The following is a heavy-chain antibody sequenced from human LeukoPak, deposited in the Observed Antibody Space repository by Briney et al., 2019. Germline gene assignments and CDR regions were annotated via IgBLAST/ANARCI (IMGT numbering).Heavy chain of an antibody. CDR1: GFTFSSYA. CDR3: ARGDSYYYDSSGRNGDY. D-gene: IGHD3-22*01. Sequence: GSLRLSCAASGFTFSSYAMHWVRQAPGKGLEWVAVISYDGSNKYYADSVKGRFTISRDNSKNTLYLQMNSLRAEDTAVYYCARGDSYYYDSSGRNGDYWGQGTLVTVSS. V-gene: IGHV3-30-3*01. J-gene: IGHJ4*02. CDR2: ISYDGSNK.